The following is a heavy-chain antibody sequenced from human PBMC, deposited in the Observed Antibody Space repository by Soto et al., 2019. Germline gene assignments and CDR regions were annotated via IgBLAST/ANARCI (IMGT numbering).Heavy chain of an antibody. J-gene: IGHJ4*02. CDR2: IYYSGST. V-gene: IGHV4-30-4*01. CDR1: GASVSTGDYY. Sequence: QVQLQESGPGLVKPSQTLSLTCSVSGASVSTGDYYWSWIRQPPGKGLEWIAYIYYSGSTYYNPSPNRRVTISIGTSKNQFSLKLSSVTAADTAVYYRAIAGAVGARYWGQGTLVTVSS. D-gene: IGHD1-26*01. CDR3: AIAGAVGARY.